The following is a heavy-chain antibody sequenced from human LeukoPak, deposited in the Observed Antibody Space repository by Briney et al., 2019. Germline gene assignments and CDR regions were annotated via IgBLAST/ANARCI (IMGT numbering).Heavy chain of an antibody. CDR3: AREDSSGYDY. V-gene: IGHV1-2*02. Sequence: ASVKVSFKASGYTFTGYYMHWVRQAPGQGLEWMGWINPNSGGTNYAQNFQGRVTMTRDTSISTAYMEVVRVRSDDTAVYSCAREDSSGYDYWGQGTLVTVSS. CDR2: INPNSGGT. CDR1: GYTFTGYY. D-gene: IGHD3-22*01. J-gene: IGHJ4*02.